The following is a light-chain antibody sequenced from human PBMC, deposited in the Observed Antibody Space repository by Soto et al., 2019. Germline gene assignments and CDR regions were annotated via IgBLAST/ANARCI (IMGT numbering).Light chain of an antibody. V-gene: IGKV2-28*01. CDR3: MQPLQSWT. CDR2: LGS. CDR1: QSLLHSNGYNY. Sequence: DIVITQSPLSLPVTPGEPASISCRSSQSLLHSNGYNYLDLYLQKPGQSPQLLIYLGSNRASGVPDRLSGSGSGTDFTLKISXVEAEDVGVYYCMQPLQSWTFGQGTKVDIK. J-gene: IGKJ1*01.